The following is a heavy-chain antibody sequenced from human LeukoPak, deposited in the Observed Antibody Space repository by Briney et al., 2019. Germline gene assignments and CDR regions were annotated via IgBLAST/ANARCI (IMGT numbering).Heavy chain of an antibody. D-gene: IGHD2-2*01. J-gene: IGHJ5*01. CDR2: ISGSGDDT. Sequence: GGCLRLSCAASGFTFRTYAVSCVRQAPGEGVEWVSSISGSGDDTYYADSVKGRFTISRDNSKNTLYLQMSSRRAEDTAIYYCTNPTCSSINCFRFDSWGQGTLVTVSS. V-gene: IGHV3-23*01. CDR1: GFTFRTYA. CDR3: TNPTCSSINCFRFDS.